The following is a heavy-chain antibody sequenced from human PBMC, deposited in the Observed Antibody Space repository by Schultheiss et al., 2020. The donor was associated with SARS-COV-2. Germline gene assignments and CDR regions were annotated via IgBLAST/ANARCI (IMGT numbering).Heavy chain of an antibody. CDR1: GFTFTSYA. CDR2: ISGSGDTT. J-gene: IGHJ5*02. Sequence: GGSLRLSCAASGFTFTSYAMSWVRQAPGKGLEWVSAISGSGDTTYYADSVKGRFTISRDNSKNTLYLQMNSLRAEDTAVYYCARDRGDYSNYWFDPWGQGTLVTVSS. D-gene: IGHD4-11*01. V-gene: IGHV3-23*01. CDR3: ARDRGDYSNYWFDP.